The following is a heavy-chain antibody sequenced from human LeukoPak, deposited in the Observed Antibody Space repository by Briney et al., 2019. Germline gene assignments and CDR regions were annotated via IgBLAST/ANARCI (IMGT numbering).Heavy chain of an antibody. CDR2: ISSSSSYI. Sequence: GGSLRLSCAASGFTFSSYSMNWVRQAPGKGLEWVSSISSSSSYIYYADSVKGRFTISRDNSKNTLYLQMNSLRAEDTAVYYCARDSQKRGVLRFLEWLSYAFDIWGQGTMVTVSS. D-gene: IGHD3-3*01. V-gene: IGHV3-21*01. CDR1: GFTFSSYS. CDR3: ARDSQKRGVLRFLEWLSYAFDI. J-gene: IGHJ3*02.